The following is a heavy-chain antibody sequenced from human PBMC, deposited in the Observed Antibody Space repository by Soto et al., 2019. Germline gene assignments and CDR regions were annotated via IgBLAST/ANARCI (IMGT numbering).Heavy chain of an antibody. V-gene: IGHV4-39*01. D-gene: IGHD1-1*01. CDR3: ARHAGTTYEANWFDP. Sequence: SETLSLTCTVSGGSISSSSYYWGWIRQPPGKGLEWIGSIYYSGSTYYNPSLKSRVTISVDTSKNQFSLKLSSVTAADTAVYYCARHAGTTYEANWFDPWGQGTLVTVSS. CDR1: GGSISSSSYY. J-gene: IGHJ5*02. CDR2: IYYSGST.